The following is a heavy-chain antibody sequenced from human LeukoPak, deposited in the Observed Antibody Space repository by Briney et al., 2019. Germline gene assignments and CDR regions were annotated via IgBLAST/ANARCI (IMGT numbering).Heavy chain of an antibody. J-gene: IGHJ4*02. Sequence: GGSLRLSCTGSGFTFGIYAMNWVRQAPGKGLEWVSVITGNSGLIDYADSVKGRFTISRDNDRNTLYLQMTTLRAEDTAIYFCAKDRTPDGLHSIDYWGQGVLVNVSS. CDR2: ITGNSGLI. D-gene: IGHD2-15*01. CDR1: GFTFGIYA. CDR3: AKDRTPDGLHSIDY. V-gene: IGHV3-23*01.